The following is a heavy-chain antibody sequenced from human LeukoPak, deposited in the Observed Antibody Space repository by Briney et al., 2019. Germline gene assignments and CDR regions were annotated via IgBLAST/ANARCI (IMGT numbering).Heavy chain of an antibody. Sequence: GGSLRLSCAASGFTFSSYWMHWVRHTPGKGLVWVSRIKSDGSSTTYADSVKGRFAISRDNAKNTMYLQMNSLRAEDTAVYYCARDGYSFGHDFDYWGQGTLVTVSS. D-gene: IGHD5-18*01. CDR3: ARDGYSFGHDFDY. V-gene: IGHV3-74*03. CDR1: GFTFSSYW. J-gene: IGHJ4*02. CDR2: IKSDGSST.